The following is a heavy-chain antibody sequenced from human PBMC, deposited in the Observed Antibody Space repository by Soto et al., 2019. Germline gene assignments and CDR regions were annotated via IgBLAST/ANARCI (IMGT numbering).Heavy chain of an antibody. Sequence: EVQLVESRGGLVKPGGSLRLSCAASGFTFSNAWMSWVRQAPGKGLEWLGRIKTKTDGETTDYVAPVKGRFTISRDDSKNTVYLQMNSLKTEDTAVYYCTTGTQPKWGQGTLVTVSS. V-gene: IGHV3-15*01. CDR1: GFTFSNAW. CDR2: IKTKTDGETT. D-gene: IGHD6-13*01. J-gene: IGHJ4*02. CDR3: TTGTQPK.